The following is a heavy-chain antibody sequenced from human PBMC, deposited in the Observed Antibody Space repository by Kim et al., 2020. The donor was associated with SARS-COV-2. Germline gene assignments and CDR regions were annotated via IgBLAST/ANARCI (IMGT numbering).Heavy chain of an antibody. CDR2: IYHRGST. V-gene: IGHV4-39*01. D-gene: IGHD3-16*01. CDR3: ARRTEAGGYFDF. J-gene: IGHJ4*02. CDR1: GGYINTSHYY. Sequence: SETLSLTCSVSGGYINTSHYYWAWIRQPPGKGLEWIGTIYHRGSTYYNPSLKSRVTISVDTSRNQFSLKLASVTAADPAVYYCARRTEAGGYFDFWGQGSPVT.